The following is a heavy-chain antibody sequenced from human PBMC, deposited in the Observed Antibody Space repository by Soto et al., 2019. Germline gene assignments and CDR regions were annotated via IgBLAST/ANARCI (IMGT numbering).Heavy chain of an antibody. CDR1: GYTFTSYY. Sequence: ASVKVSCKASGYTFTSYYMHWVRQAPGQGLEWMGIINPSGGSTSYAQKFQGRVTMTRDTSTSTVYMELSSLRSEDTAVYYCARDEGRPGIQLWLKTPSTYYYYGMDVWGQGTTVTVSS. V-gene: IGHV1-46*01. CDR3: ARDEGRPGIQLWLKTPSTYYYYGMDV. D-gene: IGHD5-18*01. J-gene: IGHJ6*02. CDR2: INPSGGST.